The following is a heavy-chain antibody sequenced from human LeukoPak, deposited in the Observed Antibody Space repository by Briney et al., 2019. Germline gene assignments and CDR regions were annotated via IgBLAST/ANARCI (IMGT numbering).Heavy chain of an antibody. Sequence: PGGSLRLSCAASGFTFSSYAMRWVRQAPGKGLEWVAVISYDGSNKYYADSVKGRFTISRDNSKNTLYLQMNSMRAEDTAVYYCARQRGALDAFDIWGQGTMVTVSS. V-gene: IGHV3-30*04. CDR2: ISYDGSNK. J-gene: IGHJ3*02. CDR3: ARQRGALDAFDI. CDR1: GFTFSSYA. D-gene: IGHD1-26*01.